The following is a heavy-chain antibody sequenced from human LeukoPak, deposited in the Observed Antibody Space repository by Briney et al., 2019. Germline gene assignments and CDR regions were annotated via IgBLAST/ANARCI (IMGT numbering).Heavy chain of an antibody. Sequence: ASVTVSCKASGYSFTSYGISWVRQAPGQGLEWMGWISAYNGNTDYAQKLQGRVTITTDTSTSTAYMELRSPRCDDAAVYYCARASSGYYYGAPWGHGTLVTVSS. CDR2: ISAYNGNT. V-gene: IGHV1-18*01. D-gene: IGHD3-22*01. CDR1: GYSFTSYG. CDR3: ARASSGYYYGAP. J-gene: IGHJ4*01.